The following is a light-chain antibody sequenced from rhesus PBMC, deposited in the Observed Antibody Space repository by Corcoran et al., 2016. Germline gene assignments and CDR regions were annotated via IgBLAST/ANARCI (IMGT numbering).Light chain of an antibody. CDR1: SSDIGGYNR. CDR3: SSYASSSPYI. Sequence: QAAPTQSPPVSGSPGQSVTISCTGSSSDIGGYNRVSWYQPHPGKAPKLMIYEVSKRPSGVSDRFSGSKSGTTASLTISGLQAEDDADYYGSSYASSSPYIFGAVTRLTVL. V-gene: IGLV2-13*03. CDR2: EVS. J-gene: IGLJ1*01.